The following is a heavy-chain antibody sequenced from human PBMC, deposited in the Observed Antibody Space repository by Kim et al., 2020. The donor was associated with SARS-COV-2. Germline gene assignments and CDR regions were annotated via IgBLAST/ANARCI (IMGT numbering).Heavy chain of an antibody. V-gene: IGHV3-23*01. J-gene: IGHJ4*02. D-gene: IGHD6-19*01. CDR3: AKISEMAVAGTEIDY. Sequence: GGSLRLSCAASGFTFSSYAMSWVRQAPGKGLEWVSAISGSGGSTYYADSVKGRFTISRDNSKNTLYLQMNSLRAEDTAVYYCAKISEMAVAGTEIDYWGQGTLVTVSS. CDR2: ISGSGGST. CDR1: GFTFSSYA.